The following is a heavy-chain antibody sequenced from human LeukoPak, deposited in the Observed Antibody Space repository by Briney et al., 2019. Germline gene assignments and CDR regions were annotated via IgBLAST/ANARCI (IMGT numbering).Heavy chain of an antibody. Sequence: SETLSLTCTASGGSISSYYWSWIRQPPGKGLEWIGYIYYSGSTNYNPSLKSRVTMSVDTSKNQFSLKLSSVTAADTAVYYCARPRYSGSYYVYFDLWGRGTLVTVSS. CDR3: ARPRYSGSYYVYFDL. CDR1: GGSISSYY. V-gene: IGHV4-59*08. CDR2: IYYSGST. J-gene: IGHJ2*01. D-gene: IGHD1-26*01.